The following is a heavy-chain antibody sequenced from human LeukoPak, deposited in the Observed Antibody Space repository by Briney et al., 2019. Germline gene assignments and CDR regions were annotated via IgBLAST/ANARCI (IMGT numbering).Heavy chain of an antibody. CDR2: IYTSWST. CDR3: ARDRDIVFDHYYMDV. J-gene: IGHJ6*03. D-gene: IGHD2-15*01. V-gene: IGHV4-4*07. CDR1: GGSISSYY. Sequence: SXTLSLTCTVSGGSISSYYWSWIRQPAGKGLEWIGRIYTSWSTNSNPSLKSRVTMSVDTSKNQFSLKLSSVTAADTAVYYCARDRDIVFDHYYMDVWGKGTTVTVSS.